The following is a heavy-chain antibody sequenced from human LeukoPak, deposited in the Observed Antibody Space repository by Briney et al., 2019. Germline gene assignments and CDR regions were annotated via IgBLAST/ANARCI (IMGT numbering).Heavy chain of an antibody. D-gene: IGHD6-19*01. Sequence: GGSLRLSCAASGVTFSIYIMNWVPHAPGEGLEWGSSISSSSSYIYYADSVRGRFTISRDNAKNSLYLQMNSLRAEDTAGYYCARDRAVAGTFWGQGTLVTVS. CDR3: ARDRAVAGTF. V-gene: IGHV3-21*01. CDR1: GVTFSIYI. J-gene: IGHJ4*02. CDR2: ISSSSSYI.